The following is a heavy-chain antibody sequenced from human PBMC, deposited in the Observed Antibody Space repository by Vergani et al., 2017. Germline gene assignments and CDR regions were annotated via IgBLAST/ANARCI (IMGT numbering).Heavy chain of an antibody. CDR1: GGSISSYY. D-gene: IGHD4-17*01. CDR2: IYYSGIT. CDR3: ARDRNDYGDYGYYYYYMDV. J-gene: IGHJ6*03. Sequence: QVQLQESGPGLVKPSQTLSLTCTVSGGSISSYYWSWIRQPPGKGLEWIGYIYYSGITNYNPSLKSRVTMSVDTSKNQFSLKLSSVTAADTAVYYCARDRNDYGDYGYYYYYMDVWGKGTTVTVSS. V-gene: IGHV4-59*12.